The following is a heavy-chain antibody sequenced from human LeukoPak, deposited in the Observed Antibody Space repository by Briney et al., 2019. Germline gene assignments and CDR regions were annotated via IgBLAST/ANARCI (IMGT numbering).Heavy chain of an antibody. J-gene: IGHJ4*02. CDR1: GFTFSSYS. V-gene: IGHV3-21*01. D-gene: IGHD4-17*01. Sequence: GGSLRLSCAASGFTFSSYSMNWVRQALGKGLEWVSSISSSSSYIYYADSVKGRFTISRDNAKNSLYLQMNSLRAEDTAVYYCARGLGTTVTTDYWGQGTLVTVSS. CDR3: ARGLGTTVTTDY. CDR2: ISSSSSYI.